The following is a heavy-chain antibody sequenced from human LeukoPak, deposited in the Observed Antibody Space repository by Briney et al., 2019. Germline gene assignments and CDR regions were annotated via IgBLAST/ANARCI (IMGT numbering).Heavy chain of an antibody. CDR3: AGDRGATPNQINWFDP. V-gene: IGHV4-59*01. J-gene: IGHJ5*02. CDR2: LDYDGNT. Sequence: SETLSLTCAVSVGSINTYYWAWIRQPPGKGLEWSGYLDYDGNTNYNPSLKGRVTISVDTSKTQLSLKLASVTAEDTAVYYCAGDRGATPNQINWFDPWGQGTLVTVSS. CDR1: VGSINTYY. D-gene: IGHD1-26*01.